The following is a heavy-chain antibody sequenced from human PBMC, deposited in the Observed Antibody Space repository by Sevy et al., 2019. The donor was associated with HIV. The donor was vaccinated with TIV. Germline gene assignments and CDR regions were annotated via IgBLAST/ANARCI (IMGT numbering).Heavy chain of an antibody. V-gene: IGHV3-73*01. CDR1: GFTFSGSA. Sequence: GGSLRLSCAASGFTFSGSAMHWVRQASGKGLEWVGRIRSKANSYATAYAASVKGRFTISRDDSKKTAYLQMNSLKTEDTAVYYCTRHGGYCTNGVCYTSYYYYGMDVWGQGTTVTVSS. CDR2: IRSKANSYAT. J-gene: IGHJ6*02. CDR3: TRHGGYCTNGVCYTSYYYYGMDV. D-gene: IGHD2-8*01.